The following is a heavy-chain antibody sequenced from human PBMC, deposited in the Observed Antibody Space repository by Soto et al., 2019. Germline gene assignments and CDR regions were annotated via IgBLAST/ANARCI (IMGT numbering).Heavy chain of an antibody. J-gene: IGHJ6*02. Sequence: PGGSLRLSCAVSGFTFSNSAMNWVRQAPGKRLEWVSGISASGGSRYYRDSVKGRFTISRDNSKNTLYLQMNSLRAEDTAVYYCAKGGGSISMVRGAGMDVWGQGTTVTVSS. D-gene: IGHD3-10*01. CDR3: AKGGGSISMVRGAGMDV. CDR2: ISASGGSR. CDR1: GFTFSNSA. V-gene: IGHV3-23*01.